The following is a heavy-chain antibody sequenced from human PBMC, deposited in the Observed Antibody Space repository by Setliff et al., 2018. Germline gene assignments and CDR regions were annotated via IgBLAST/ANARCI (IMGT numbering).Heavy chain of an antibody. V-gene: IGHV3-15*01. CDR3: TTDRRGGCSGASCNDFDY. CDR2: IKSKTDVGTI. D-gene: IGHD2-15*01. CDR1: GFTFSNAW. J-gene: IGHJ4*02. Sequence: PGGSLRLSCAASGFTFSNAWMSWVRQAPGKGLEWVGRIKSKTDVGTIDYAATVKGRFIISGDESENTLYLQMNNLKTEDTGVYYCTTDRRGGCSGASCNDFDYWGPGTLVTVSS.